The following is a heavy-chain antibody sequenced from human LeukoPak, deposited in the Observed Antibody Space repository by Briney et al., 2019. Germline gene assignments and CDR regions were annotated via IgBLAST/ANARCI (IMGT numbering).Heavy chain of an antibody. CDR1: GFTFSRYW. J-gene: IGHJ4*02. CDR3: ANTLHTYCDGDCLGY. Sequence: GGSLRLSCAASGFTFSRYWMHWVRQAPGKGLVWVSRINSDGSSTSYADSVKGRFTISRDNARNPLYLQMNSLTAEDTAVYYCANTLHTYCDGDCLGYWGQGTLVTVSS. D-gene: IGHD2-21*02. V-gene: IGHV3-74*01. CDR2: INSDGSST.